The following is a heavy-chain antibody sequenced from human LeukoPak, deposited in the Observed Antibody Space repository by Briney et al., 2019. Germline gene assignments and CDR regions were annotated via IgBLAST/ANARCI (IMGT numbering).Heavy chain of an antibody. CDR1: GYTFTSYD. CDR2: MNPNSGNT. J-gene: IGHJ4*02. V-gene: IGHV1-8*01. Sequence: ASVKVSCKASGYTFTSYDINWERQATGQGLEWMGWMNPNSGNTGYAQKFQGRVTMTRNTSISTAYMELSSPRSEDTAVYYCARGRVADPFDYWGQGTLVTVSS. CDR3: ARGRVADPFDY. D-gene: IGHD6-19*01.